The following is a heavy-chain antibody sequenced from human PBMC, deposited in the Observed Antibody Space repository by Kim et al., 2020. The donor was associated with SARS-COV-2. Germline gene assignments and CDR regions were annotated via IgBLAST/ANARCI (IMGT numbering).Heavy chain of an antibody. CDR3: TRDLLTTVTTSTFDY. Sequence: GGSLRLSCTASGFTCGDYAMCWFRQAPGTGLVLVGLIRSKAYGGTTEYAASVKGRFTISRDDSKSIAYLQMNSLKTEDTAVYYCTRDLLTTVTTSTFDYWGQGTLVTVSS. J-gene: IGHJ4*02. V-gene: IGHV3-49*03. D-gene: IGHD4-17*01. CDR1: GFTCGDYA. CDR2: IRSKAYGGTT.